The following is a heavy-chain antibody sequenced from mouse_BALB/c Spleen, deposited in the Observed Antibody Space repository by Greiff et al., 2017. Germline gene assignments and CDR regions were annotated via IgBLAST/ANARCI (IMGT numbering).Heavy chain of an antibody. J-gene: IGHJ3*01. CDR1: GFTFSSYY. CDR2: INSNGGST. V-gene: IGHV5-6-2*01. D-gene: IGHD2-12*01. Sequence: EVKLMESGGGLVKLGGSLKLSCAASGFTFSSYYMSWVRQTPEKRLELVAAINSNGGSTYYPDTVKGRFTISRDNAKNTLYLQMSSLKSEDTALYYCARHSYYKGFAYWGQGTLVTVSA. CDR3: ARHSYYKGFAY.